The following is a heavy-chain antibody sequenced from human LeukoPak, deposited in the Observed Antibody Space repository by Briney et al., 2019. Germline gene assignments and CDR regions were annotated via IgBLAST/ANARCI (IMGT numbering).Heavy chain of an antibody. Sequence: GTSLRLSCGASGFTFSSYGVHWVRQAPGKGPEWVAHISFDGSKKYYADSVKGRFTISRDNSKNTLYLQRNSLRAEDTALFYCTKDQNGYNYGPFDYWGQGTLVTVSS. J-gene: IGHJ4*02. CDR1: GFTFSSYG. D-gene: IGHD5-18*01. V-gene: IGHV3-30*18. CDR3: TKDQNGYNYGPFDY. CDR2: ISFDGSKK.